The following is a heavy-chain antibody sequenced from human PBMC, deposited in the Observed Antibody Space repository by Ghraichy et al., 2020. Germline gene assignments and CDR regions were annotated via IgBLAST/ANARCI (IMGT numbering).Heavy chain of an antibody. D-gene: IGHD6-13*01. CDR3: ARGTAGTRYYYYYYMDV. CDR2: IKQDGSEK. Sequence: GGSLRLSCAASGFTFSSYWMSWVRQAPGKGLEWVANIKQDGSEKYYVDSVKGRFTISRDNAKNLLYLQMNSLRAEDTAVYYCARGTAGTRYYYYYYMDVWGKGTTVTVSS. J-gene: IGHJ6*03. V-gene: IGHV3-7*03. CDR1: GFTFSSYW.